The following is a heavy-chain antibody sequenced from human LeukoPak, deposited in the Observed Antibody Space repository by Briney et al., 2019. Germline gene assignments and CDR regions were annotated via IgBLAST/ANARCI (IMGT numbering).Heavy chain of an antibody. CDR3: ARGREISARPGGWFDP. J-gene: IGHJ5*02. Sequence: SVKVSCKVAGGTINNFAISWVRQAPGQGLEWMGGLSPVLATYAQKFQGRVTITADESTDTVHMELGSLTSEDTATYFCARGREISARPGGWFDPWGQGTLVTVSS. CDR2: LSPVLA. D-gene: IGHD6-6*01. CDR1: GGTINNFA. V-gene: IGHV1-69*13.